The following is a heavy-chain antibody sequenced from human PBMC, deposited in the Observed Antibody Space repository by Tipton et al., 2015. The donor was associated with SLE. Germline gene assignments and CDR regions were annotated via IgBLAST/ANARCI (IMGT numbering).Heavy chain of an antibody. CDR1: GYIFTDYY. J-gene: IGHJ3*02. V-gene: IGHV1-2*02. CDR3: ASTINGDRGTFDI. D-gene: IGHD7-27*01. CDR2: INPNSGGT. Sequence: QSGAEVKKPGASVKVSCQASGYIFTDYYMHWVRQAPGQGLEWMGWINPNSGGTNYAQKYQGRVAMTRATSIRTAYMELSSLRSDDTAVYYCASTINGDRGTFDIWGRGTMVTVS.